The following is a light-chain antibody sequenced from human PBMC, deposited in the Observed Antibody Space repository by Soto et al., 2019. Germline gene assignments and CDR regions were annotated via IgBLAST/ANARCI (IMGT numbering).Light chain of an antibody. V-gene: IGLV2-23*01. Sequence: QSALTQPASVSGSPGQSITISCTGTSSDVGSYNLVSWYQQHPGKAPKLMIYEGSKRPSGVSNRFSGSKSGITASLTISGIQAADEADYYCCSYAGSSTWVFGGGTKLTVL. CDR3: CSYAGSSTWV. J-gene: IGLJ3*02. CDR2: EGS. CDR1: SSDVGSYNL.